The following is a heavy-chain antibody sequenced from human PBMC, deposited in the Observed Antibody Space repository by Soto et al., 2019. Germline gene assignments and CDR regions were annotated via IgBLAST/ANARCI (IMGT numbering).Heavy chain of an antibody. CDR2: ITYDGSDK. V-gene: IGHV3-30-3*01. CDR3: AAHGSGTSFYFDY. Sequence: QVQLVESGGGVVQPGRSLRLSCAASGFSFSKYAMHWVRQAPAKGLEWVAVITYDGSDKFYADSVKGRFTISRDNSKDTLYLQMNRLRPEDTAVYYCAAHGSGTSFYFDYWGQGTLVTVSS. J-gene: IGHJ4*02. D-gene: IGHD3-10*01. CDR1: GFSFSKYA.